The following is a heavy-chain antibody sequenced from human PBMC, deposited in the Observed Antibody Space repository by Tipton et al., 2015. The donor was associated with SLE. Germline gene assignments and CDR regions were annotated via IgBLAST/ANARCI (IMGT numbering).Heavy chain of an antibody. CDR3: ARDWRGYYGSQAYYYYGMDV. CDR2: ISHSGST. J-gene: IGHJ6*02. CDR1: GGSISSGGYY. V-gene: IGHV4-61*08. Sequence: TLSLTCTVSGGSISSGGYYWSWIRQPPGKGLEWIGYISHSGSTNYNPSLKSRVTISADTSKNQFSPRVNSVTSADTAVYYCARDWRGYYGSQAYYYYGMDVWGQGTTVIVSS. D-gene: IGHD3-10*01.